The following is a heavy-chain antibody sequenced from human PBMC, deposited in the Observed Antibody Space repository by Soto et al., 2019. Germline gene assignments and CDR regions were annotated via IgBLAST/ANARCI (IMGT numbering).Heavy chain of an antibody. J-gene: IGHJ4*02. V-gene: IGHV3-21*04. D-gene: IGHD5-18*01. CDR2: ISGSGGIT. CDR1: GFTFSSYT. Sequence: GGSLRLSCAASGFTFSSYTMNWVRQAPGKGLEWVSSISGSGGITYYADSVKGRFTISRDNAKNTLYLQMNSLRAEDTAEYYCARGYTNIDYWGQGTLVTVS. CDR3: ARGYTNIDY.